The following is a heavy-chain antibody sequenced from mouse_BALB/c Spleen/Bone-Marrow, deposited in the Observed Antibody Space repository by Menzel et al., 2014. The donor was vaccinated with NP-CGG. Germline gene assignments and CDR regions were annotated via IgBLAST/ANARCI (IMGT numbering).Heavy chain of an antibody. Sequence: VQLQQSGAELMKPGASVKISCKATGYTFNSYWIEWVKQRPGHGLEWIGEILPGSGITNYNEKFKVKATFNADTSSNTAYMQLSSLQSEDSAVYYCARSPYWGQGTLVTVSA. CDR3: ARSPY. V-gene: IGHV1-9*01. J-gene: IGHJ3*01. CDR1: GYTFNSYW. CDR2: ILPGSGIT.